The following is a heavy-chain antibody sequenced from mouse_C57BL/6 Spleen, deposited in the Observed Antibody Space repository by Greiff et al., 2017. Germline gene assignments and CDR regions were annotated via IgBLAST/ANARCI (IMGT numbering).Heavy chain of an antibody. V-gene: IGHV1-75*01. CDR3: ARKDYGSSYRYFDY. CDR1: GYTFTDYY. CDR2: IFPGSGST. D-gene: IGHD1-1*01. Sequence: QVQLQQSGPELVKPGASVKISCKASGYTFTDYYINWVKQRPGQGLEWIGWIFPGSGSTYYNEKFKGKATLTVDKSSSTASMLLSSLTSEDSAVYFCARKDYGSSYRYFDYWGQGTTLTVSS. J-gene: IGHJ2*01.